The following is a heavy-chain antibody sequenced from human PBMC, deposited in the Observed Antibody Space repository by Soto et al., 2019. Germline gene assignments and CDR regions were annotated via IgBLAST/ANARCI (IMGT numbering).Heavy chain of an antibody. J-gene: IGHJ6*02. CDR1: GYTFTSYA. D-gene: IGHD2-2*01. V-gene: IGHV1-3*01. CDR2: INAGNGNT. Sequence: ASVKVSCKASGYTFTSYAMHWVRQAPGQRLEWMGWINAGNGNTKYSQKFQGRVTITRDTSASTAYMELSSLRSEDTAVYYCARLSSGPAAMPSSYYYGMDVWGQGTTVTVSS. CDR3: ARLSSGPAAMPSSYYYGMDV.